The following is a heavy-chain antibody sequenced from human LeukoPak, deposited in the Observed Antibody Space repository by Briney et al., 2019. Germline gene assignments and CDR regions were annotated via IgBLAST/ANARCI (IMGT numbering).Heavy chain of an antibody. Sequence: SETLSLTCAVYGGSFSGYYWSWIRQPPGKGLEWIGEINHSGSTTYNPSLKSRVTISVDTSKNQFSLKLSSVTAADTAMYYCARVLLGSWFDPWGQGTLVTVSS. J-gene: IGHJ5*02. D-gene: IGHD7-27*01. CDR1: GGSFSGYY. V-gene: IGHV4-34*01. CDR3: ARVLLGSWFDP. CDR2: INHSGST.